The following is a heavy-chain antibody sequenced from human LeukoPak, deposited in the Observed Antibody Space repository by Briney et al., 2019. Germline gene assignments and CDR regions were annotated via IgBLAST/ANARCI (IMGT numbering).Heavy chain of an antibody. CDR3: ARDPSGSWNDVGPFDS. CDR2: LWDDGAKK. CDR1: GFTFSNYG. V-gene: IGHV3-33*01. D-gene: IGHD1-1*01. Sequence: GRSLRLSCAASGFTFSNYGMRWGRQAPGKGLEWVALLWDDGAKKNYAESVKGRLLLYRDNYKNTLYLPMNSLRAEETALYYCARDPSGSWNDVGPFDSWGQGTLVSVSS. J-gene: IGHJ4*02.